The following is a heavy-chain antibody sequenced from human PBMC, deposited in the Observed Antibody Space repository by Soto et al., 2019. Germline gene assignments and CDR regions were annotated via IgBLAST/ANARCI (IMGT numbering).Heavy chain of an antibody. CDR1: GGSISSGGYS. J-gene: IGHJ4*02. CDR3: ARGPDFGADCYSSYLDS. D-gene: IGHD2-21*02. V-gene: IGHV4-30-2*01. CDR2: IYHSGST. Sequence: QLQLQESGSGLVKPSQTLSLTCAVSGGSISSGGYSWSWIRQPPGKGLEWIGYIYHSGSTYYNPSLKSRVTISLNRPNHQFAPKMSSGTAADPALYSCARGPDFGADCYSSYLDSWGQGTLVTVSS.